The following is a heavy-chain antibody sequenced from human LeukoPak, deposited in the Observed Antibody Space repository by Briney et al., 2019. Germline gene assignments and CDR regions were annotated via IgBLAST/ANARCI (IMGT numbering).Heavy chain of an antibody. CDR2: IWYDGSNK. CDR3: ARDRRNGDEGCDY. CDR1: GFTFSSYG. D-gene: IGHD1-1*01. V-gene: IGHV3-33*01. J-gene: IGHJ4*02. Sequence: GGSLRLSCAASGFTFSSYGMHWVRQAPGKGLEWVATIWYDGSNKYYADSVKGRFTISRDNSKNTLSLQMNSLGAEDTAVYYCARDRRNGDEGCDYWGQGTLVTVSS.